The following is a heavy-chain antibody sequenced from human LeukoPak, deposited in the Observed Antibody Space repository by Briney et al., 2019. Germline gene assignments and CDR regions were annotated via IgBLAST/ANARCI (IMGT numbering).Heavy chain of an antibody. V-gene: IGHV4-59*01. Sequence: SETLSLTCTVSGGSISSYYWTWIRQPPGKGLEWISYIHYSGTTKYNPSLKSRVTISIDTSKNQFSLKLSSVTAADTAVYYCARGYSGYDLGDFVGYYYMDVWGKGTTVTISS. CDR2: IHYSGTT. J-gene: IGHJ6*03. CDR1: GGSISSYY. D-gene: IGHD5-12*01. CDR3: ARGYSGYDLGDFVGYYYMDV.